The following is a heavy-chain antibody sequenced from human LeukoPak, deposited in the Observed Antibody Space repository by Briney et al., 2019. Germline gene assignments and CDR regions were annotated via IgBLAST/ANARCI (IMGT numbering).Heavy chain of an antibody. Sequence: ASVKVSCKASGYTFTSYGISSVRQAPGQGLEGMGWISAYNGNTNYAQKLQGRVTMTTDTSTRTAYMELRSLRSDDTAVYYCARAPVSMVRGVIEYYYYMDVWGKGTTVTISS. V-gene: IGHV1-18*01. CDR2: ISAYNGNT. CDR1: GYTFTSYG. D-gene: IGHD3-10*01. CDR3: ARAPVSMVRGVIEYYYYMDV. J-gene: IGHJ6*03.